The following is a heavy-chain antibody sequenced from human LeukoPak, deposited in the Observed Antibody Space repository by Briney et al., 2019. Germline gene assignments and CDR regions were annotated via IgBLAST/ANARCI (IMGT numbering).Heavy chain of an antibody. CDR3: ARGQGFIVVVPAAISYNWFDP. V-gene: IGHV4-31*03. J-gene: IGHJ5*02. CDR2: IYYSGST. D-gene: IGHD2-2*01. CDR1: GGSISSGGYY. Sequence: PSETLSLTCTVSGGSISSGGYYWSWIRQQPGKGLEWIGYIYYSGSTYYNPSLKSRVTISVDTSKNQFSLKLSSVTAADTAVYYCARGQGFIVVVPAAISYNWFDPWGQGTLVTVSS.